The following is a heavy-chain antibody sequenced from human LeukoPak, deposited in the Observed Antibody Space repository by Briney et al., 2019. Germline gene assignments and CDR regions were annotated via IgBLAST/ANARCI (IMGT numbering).Heavy chain of an antibody. CDR2: INQDGSEK. CDR3: AKDRGLDIYYFDY. Sequence: GGSLRLSCAASGFTISTYYMSWVRQAPGRGLEWVANINQDGSEKYYVDSVRGRFTISRDNSKNMLYLQMNSLRAEDTAVYYCAKDRGLDIYYFDYWGQGTLVTVSS. J-gene: IGHJ4*02. D-gene: IGHD3/OR15-3a*01. V-gene: IGHV3-7*03. CDR1: GFTISTYY.